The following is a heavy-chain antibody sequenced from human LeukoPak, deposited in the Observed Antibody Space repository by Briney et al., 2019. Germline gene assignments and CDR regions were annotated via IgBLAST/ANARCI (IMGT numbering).Heavy chain of an antibody. CDR2: FYPEDGER. CDR3: EEDGGELLTF. Sequence: ASVKVSCKVSGYSLTELSMNWVRQAPGKGLEWMGGFYPEDGERKYAQKFQGRVIMTEDTSTDTAHMELSSLRSEDTAVYYCEEDGGELLTFWGQGTSVTVSS. D-gene: IGHD1-26*01. J-gene: IGHJ4*02. V-gene: IGHV1-24*01. CDR1: GYSLTELS.